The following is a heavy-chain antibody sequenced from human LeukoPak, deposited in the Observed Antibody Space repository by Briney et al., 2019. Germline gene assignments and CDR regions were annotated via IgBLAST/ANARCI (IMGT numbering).Heavy chain of an antibody. CDR3: ARDTLIYGSGVNWFDP. J-gene: IGHJ5*02. CDR2: IKQDGSEK. V-gene: IGHV3-7*01. D-gene: IGHD3-10*01. Sequence: GGSLRLSCAASGFTFSSYWMSWVRQAPGKGLEWVANIKQDGSEKYYVDSVKGRFTISRDNAKNSLYLQMNSLRAEDTAVYYCARDTLIYGSGVNWFDPWGQGTLVTVSS. CDR1: GFTFSSYW.